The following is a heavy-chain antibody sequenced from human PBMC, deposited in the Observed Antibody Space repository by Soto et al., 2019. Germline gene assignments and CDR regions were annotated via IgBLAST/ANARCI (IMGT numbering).Heavy chain of an antibody. J-gene: IGHJ6*02. CDR2: ISGSGGST. CDR1: GFTFSSYA. V-gene: IGHV3-23*01. D-gene: IGHD5-18*01. Sequence: GGSLRLSCAASGFTFSSYAMSWVRQAPGKGLEWVSAISGSGGSTYYADSVKGRFTISRDNSKNTLYLQMNSLRAEDTAVYYCNPVGYSYGDYYYYGMDVWGQGTTVTVSS. CDR3: NPVGYSYGDYYYYGMDV.